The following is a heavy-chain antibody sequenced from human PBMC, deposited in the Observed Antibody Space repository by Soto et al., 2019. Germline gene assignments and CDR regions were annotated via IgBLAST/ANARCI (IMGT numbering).Heavy chain of an antibody. CDR1: GGSISSSSYY. D-gene: IGHD2-15*01. J-gene: IGHJ4*02. Sequence: SETLSLTCTVSGGSISSSSYYWGWIRQPPGKGLEWIGSIYYSGSTYYNPSLKSRVTISVDTSKNQFSLKLSSVTAADTAVYYCAIHLEAYSFDYWGQGTLVTVSS. CDR3: AIHLEAYSFDY. V-gene: IGHV4-39*01. CDR2: IYYSGST.